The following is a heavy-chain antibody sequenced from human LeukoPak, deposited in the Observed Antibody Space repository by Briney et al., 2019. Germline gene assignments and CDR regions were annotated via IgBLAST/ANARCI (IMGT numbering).Heavy chain of an antibody. J-gene: IGHJ6*03. Sequence: GASVKVSCKASRYTFTGYYMHWVRQAPGQGLEWMGWINPNSGGTNYAQKFQGRVTMTRDTSISTAYMELSRLRSDDTAVYYCARDLYSSGWSDYYYMDVWGKGTTVTVSS. CDR3: ARDLYSSGWSDYYYMDV. CDR2: INPNSGGT. D-gene: IGHD6-19*01. CDR1: RYTFTGYY. V-gene: IGHV1-2*02.